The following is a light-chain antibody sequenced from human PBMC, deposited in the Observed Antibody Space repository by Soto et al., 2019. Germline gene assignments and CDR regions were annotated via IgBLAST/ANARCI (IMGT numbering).Light chain of an antibody. CDR2: KAS. Sequence: DIPMTQSPSTLSASVGDRVTITCRASQSISSWLAWYQQKPGKAPKLLIYKASSLESGVPSRFSGSGTGTEFTLTISSLQPDDFATYYCQQYNSFPTFGQETKVEIK. CDR3: QQYNSFPT. J-gene: IGKJ1*01. V-gene: IGKV1-5*03. CDR1: QSISSW.